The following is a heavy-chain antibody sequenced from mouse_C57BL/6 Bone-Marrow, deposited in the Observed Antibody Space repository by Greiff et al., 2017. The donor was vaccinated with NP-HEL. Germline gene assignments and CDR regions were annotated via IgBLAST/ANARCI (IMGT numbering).Heavy chain of an antibody. CDR3: TTDGPLGRGFAY. V-gene: IGHV14-4*01. J-gene: IGHJ3*01. CDR2: IDPENGDT. Sequence: VQLQQSGAELVRPGASVKLSCTASGFNIKDDYMHWVKQRPEQGLEWIGWIDPENGDTEYASKFQGKATITADTSSNTAYLQLSSLTSEDTAVYYCTTDGPLGRGFAYWGQGTLVTVSA. D-gene: IGHD2-3*01. CDR1: GFNIKDDY.